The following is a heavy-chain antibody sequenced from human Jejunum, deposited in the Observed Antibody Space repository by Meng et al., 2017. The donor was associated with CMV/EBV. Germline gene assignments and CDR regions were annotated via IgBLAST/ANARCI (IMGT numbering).Heavy chain of an antibody. V-gene: IGHV3-72*01. Sequence: SGFPFRAHYIDWVRQAPGKGLEWIGRSRQRAKDYSTEYAASVKGRFTFSRDDSENSVYLQMNSLKTEDTAVYYCVRVKIVATILDYWGQGTLVTVSS. CDR3: VRVKIVATILDY. CDR2: SRQRAKDYST. J-gene: IGHJ4*02. CDR1: GFPFRAHY. D-gene: IGHD5-12*01.